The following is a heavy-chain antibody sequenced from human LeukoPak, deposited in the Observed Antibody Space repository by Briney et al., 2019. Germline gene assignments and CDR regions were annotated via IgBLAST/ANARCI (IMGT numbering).Heavy chain of an antibody. CDR1: GFIFGSHR. V-gene: IGHV3-7*01. D-gene: IGHD1-14*01. Sequence: GGSLRLSCSSSGFIFGSHRMSWVRQAPGKGLEWVANIGQDGSGTFYADSLRGRFTISRDNANNLLFLQMNSLRAEDTAVYYCARDRTGLPFDYWGQGTLVTVSS. J-gene: IGHJ4*02. CDR3: ARDRTGLPFDY. CDR2: IGQDGSGT.